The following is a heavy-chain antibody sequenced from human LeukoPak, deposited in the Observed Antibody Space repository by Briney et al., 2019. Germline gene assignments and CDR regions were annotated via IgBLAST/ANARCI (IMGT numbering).Heavy chain of an antibody. CDR3: ARDPKDDSSGYYYFDY. CDR1: GFIFTGNY. J-gene: IGHJ4*02. D-gene: IGHD3-22*01. Sequence: ASVKVSCKASGFIFTGNYIHWVRQAPGQGLEWMGVINPSGGRTSYAQKFQGRVTMTRDMSTSTVYMELSSLRSEDTAVYYCARDPKDDSSGYYYFDYWGQGTLVTVSS. V-gene: IGHV1-46*01. CDR2: INPSGGRT.